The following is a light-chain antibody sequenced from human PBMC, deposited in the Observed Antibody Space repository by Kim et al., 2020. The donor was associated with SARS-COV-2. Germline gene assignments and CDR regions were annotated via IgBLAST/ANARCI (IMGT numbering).Light chain of an antibody. J-gene: IGKJ4*01. CDR2: AAS. Sequence: ASVGDRVTITWRSSQDISSWLAWYQQKPEQAPKSLIYAASNLQSGVPSRFSGSGSGTDFTLTISSLQPEDFATYYCQQYNSYPRTFGGGTKVDIK. CDR3: QQYNSYPRT. CDR1: QDISSW. V-gene: IGKV1D-16*01.